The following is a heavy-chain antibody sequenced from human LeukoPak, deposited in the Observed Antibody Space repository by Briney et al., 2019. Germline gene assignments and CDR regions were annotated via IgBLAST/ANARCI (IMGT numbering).Heavy chain of an antibody. CDR1: GYTLTELS. Sequence: ASVKVSCKVSGYTLTELSMHWVRQAPGKGLEWMGGVDPEDGETIYAQKFQGRVTMTEDTSTDTAYMELSSLRSEDTAVYYCATVSFYCSGGSCYSNYYYYMDVWGKGTTVTVSS. CDR3: ATVSFYCSGGSCYSNYYYYMDV. CDR2: VDPEDGET. J-gene: IGHJ6*03. D-gene: IGHD2-15*01. V-gene: IGHV1-24*01.